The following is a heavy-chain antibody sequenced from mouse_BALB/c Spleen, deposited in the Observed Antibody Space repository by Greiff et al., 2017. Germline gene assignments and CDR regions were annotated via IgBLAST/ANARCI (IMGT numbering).Heavy chain of an antibody. CDR3: ARATKGSSYAWFAY. D-gene: IGHD1-1*01. J-gene: IGHJ3*01. V-gene: IGHV5-6-5*01. CDR1: GFTFSSYA. CDR2: ISSGGST. Sequence: EVKLMESGGGLVKPGGSLKLSCAASGFTFSSYAMSWVRQTPEKRLEWVASISSGGSTYYPDSVKGRFTISRDNARNILYLQMSSLRSEDTAMYYCARATKGSSYAWFAYWGQGTLVTVSA.